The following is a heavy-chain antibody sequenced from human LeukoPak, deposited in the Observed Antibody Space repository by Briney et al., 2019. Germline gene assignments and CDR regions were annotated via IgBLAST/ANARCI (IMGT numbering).Heavy chain of an antibody. J-gene: IGHJ4*02. V-gene: IGHV1-8*01. CDR3: ARAVEVPGVDY. Sequence: ASVKVSCKASGYTFTSYDINWVRQATGQGLEWMGWMNPNSGNTGYAQKFQGRVTVTRNTSISTAYMELSSLRSGDTAVYYCARAVEVPGVDYWGQGTLVTVSS. D-gene: IGHD4-17*01. CDR2: MNPNSGNT. CDR1: GYTFTSYD.